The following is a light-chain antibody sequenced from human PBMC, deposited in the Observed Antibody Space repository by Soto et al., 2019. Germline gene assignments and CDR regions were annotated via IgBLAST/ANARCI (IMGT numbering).Light chain of an antibody. CDR3: CSYAGTSSYV. J-gene: IGLJ1*01. CDR1: STDVNDYKF. V-gene: IGLV2-11*01. Sequence: QSVLTQPRSVSGSPGQSVTISCTGTSTDVNDYKFVSWYQQHPGKAPKLMIFDVSERPSGVPDRFSASKSGNTASLSISGLQAEDEADYYCCSYAGTSSYVFGSGTKLTVL. CDR2: DVS.